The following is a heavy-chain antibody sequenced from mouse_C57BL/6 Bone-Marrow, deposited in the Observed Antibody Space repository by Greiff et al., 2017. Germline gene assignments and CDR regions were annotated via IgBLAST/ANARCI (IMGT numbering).Heavy chain of an antibody. J-gene: IGHJ2*01. Sequence: QVHVKQSGPGLVQPSQSLSITCTVSGFSLTSYGVHWVRQSPGKGLEWLGVIWSGGSTDYTAAFISRLSISKDNSKSQVFFKMNSLQADDTAIYYCARRGDYYFDYWGQGTTLTVSS. V-gene: IGHV2-2*01. CDR1: GFSLTSYG. CDR2: IWSGGST. CDR3: ARRGDYYFDY.